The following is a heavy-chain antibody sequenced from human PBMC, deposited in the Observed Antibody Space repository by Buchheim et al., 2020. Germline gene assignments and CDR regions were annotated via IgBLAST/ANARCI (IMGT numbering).Heavy chain of an antibody. CDR1: GFTFDDYT. V-gene: IGHV3-9*01. J-gene: IGHJ5*01. CDR3: SKACYTSNWFDS. Sequence: EVQLVESGGGLVQPGRSLRLSCAASGFTFDDYTMHWVRQAPGKGLEWVSRISSGSGNISYADSVKGRFTISRDNAKNSLYLVMHSLRPDDTALYYCSKACYTSNWFDSWGQGTL. D-gene: IGHD2-2*02. CDR2: ISSGSGNI.